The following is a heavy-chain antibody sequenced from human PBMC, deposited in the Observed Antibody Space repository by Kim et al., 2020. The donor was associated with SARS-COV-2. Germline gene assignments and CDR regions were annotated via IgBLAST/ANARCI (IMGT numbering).Heavy chain of an antibody. CDR2: IYPGDSDT. D-gene: IGHD3-22*01. CDR1: GYSFTSYW. V-gene: IGHV5-51*01. CDR3: ARLIAIYYDSSTDAFDI. J-gene: IGHJ3*02. Sequence: GESLKISCKGSGYSFTSYWIGWVRQMPGKGLEWMGIIYPGDSDTRYSPSFQGQVTISADKSISTAYLQWSSLKASDTAMYYCARLIAIYYDSSTDAFDIWGQGTMVTVSS.